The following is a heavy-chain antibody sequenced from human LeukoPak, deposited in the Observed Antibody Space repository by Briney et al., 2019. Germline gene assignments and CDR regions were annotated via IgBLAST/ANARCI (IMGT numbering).Heavy chain of an antibody. CDR1: GRSISSSSYY. CDR3: ARLGAGLRYFDWLPNPGFDP. V-gene: IGHV4-39*01. D-gene: IGHD3-9*01. Sequence: SETLSLTRTLSGRSISSSSYYWGWIRQPPGKGLEWIGRIYYSGSTYYNPSLKSQVTISVDTSKNQFSLKLSSVTAADTAVYYCARLGAGLRYFDWLPNPGFDPWGQGTLVTVSS. CDR2: IYYSGST. J-gene: IGHJ5*02.